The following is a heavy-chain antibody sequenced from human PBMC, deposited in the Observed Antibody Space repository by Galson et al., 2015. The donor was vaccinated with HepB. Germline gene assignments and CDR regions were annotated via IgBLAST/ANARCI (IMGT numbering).Heavy chain of an antibody. V-gene: IGHV1-46*03. D-gene: IGHD2-21*01. Sequence: SVKVSCKASGYTFTSYYMHWVRQAPGQGLEWMGIINPSGGSTSYAQKFQGRVTMTRDTSTSTVYMELSSLRSEDTAVYYCARAGGYCGGDCSRQGWFDPWGQGTLVTVSS. J-gene: IGHJ5*02. CDR2: INPSGGST. CDR1: GYTFTSYY. CDR3: ARAGGYCGGDCSRQGWFDP.